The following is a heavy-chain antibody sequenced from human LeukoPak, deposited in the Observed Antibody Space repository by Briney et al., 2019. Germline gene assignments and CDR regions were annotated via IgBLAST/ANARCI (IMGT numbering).Heavy chain of an antibody. J-gene: IGHJ4*02. D-gene: IGHD1-26*01. Sequence: PGGSLRLSCTASGFTFGDYAMSWFRQAPGKGLEWVGRIKSKTDGGTTDYAAPVKGRFTISRDDSKNTLYLQMNSLKTEDTAVYYCTTGPVRQRYSGSYYIDYWGQGTLVTVSS. CDR1: GFTFGDYA. CDR3: TTGPVRQRYSGSYYIDY. CDR2: IKSKTDGGTT. V-gene: IGHV3-15*01.